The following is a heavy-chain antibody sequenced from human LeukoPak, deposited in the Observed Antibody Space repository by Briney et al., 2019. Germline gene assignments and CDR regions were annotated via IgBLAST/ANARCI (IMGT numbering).Heavy chain of an antibody. CDR1: GFTVSSNY. V-gene: IGHV3-66*01. D-gene: IGHD1-1*01. Sequence: GGSLRLSCAASGFTVSSNYMSWVRQAPGKGLEWVSVIRSDATTDYADSVKGRFDVSRDNFKNTLYLQMNSLRAEDTAVYYCARDHGVQLRLGVDGMDVWGQGTTVTVSS. CDR3: ARDHGVQLRLGVDGMDV. J-gene: IGHJ6*02. CDR2: IRSDATT.